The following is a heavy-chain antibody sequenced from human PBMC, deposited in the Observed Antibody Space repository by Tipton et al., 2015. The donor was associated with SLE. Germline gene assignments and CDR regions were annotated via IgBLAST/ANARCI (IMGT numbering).Heavy chain of an antibody. V-gene: IGHV3-48*03. Sequence: GSLRLSCAASGFTLSSYEMNWVRQAPGKGLEWVSYISSSGSTIYFADSVKGRFTISRDNAKNSLYLRMNSLRAEDTAVYYCARAAPGYFDTSGYYHNGFDMWGRGTMVTVSS. D-gene: IGHD3-22*01. J-gene: IGHJ3*02. CDR1: GFTLSSYE. CDR2: ISSSGSTI. CDR3: ARAAPGYFDTSGYYHNGFDM.